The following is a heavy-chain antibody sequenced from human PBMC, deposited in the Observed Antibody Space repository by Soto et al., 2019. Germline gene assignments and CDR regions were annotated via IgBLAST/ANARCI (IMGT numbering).Heavy chain of an antibody. J-gene: IGHJ3*02. CDR3: AKIPHSSSWYLDAFDI. D-gene: IGHD6-13*01. CDR2: ISNGGGNT. Sequence: PGGSLRLSCAASGFSFSTYGMHWVRQAPGKGLEWVSFISNGGGNTYYADSVKGRFTISRDNSKNTLYLQMNSLRAEDTAVYYCAKIPHSSSWYLDAFDIWGQGTMVTVSS. V-gene: IGHV3-30*18. CDR1: GFSFSTYG.